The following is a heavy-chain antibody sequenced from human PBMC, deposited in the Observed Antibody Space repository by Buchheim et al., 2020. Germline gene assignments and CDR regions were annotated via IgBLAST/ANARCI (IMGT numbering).Heavy chain of an antibody. CDR3: ARDFLEEYYYDSSGYYHKGGMDV. D-gene: IGHD3-22*01. CDR2: INPNSGGT. J-gene: IGHJ6*02. Sequence: QVQLVQSGAEVKKPGASVKVSCKASGYTFTGYYMHWVRQAPGQGLEWMGWINPNSGGTNYAQKFQGWVTMTRDTSISTAYMELSRLRSDDTAVYYCARDFLEEYYYDSSGYYHKGGMDVWGQGTT. V-gene: IGHV1-2*04. CDR1: GYTFTGYY.